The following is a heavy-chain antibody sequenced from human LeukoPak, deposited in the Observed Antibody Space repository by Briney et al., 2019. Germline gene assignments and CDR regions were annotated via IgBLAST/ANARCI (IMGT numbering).Heavy chain of an antibody. J-gene: IGHJ4*02. CDR3: ARGKWELLLDY. V-gene: IGHV4-59*01. CDR1: GGSISSYY. Sequence: SETLSLTFTVSGGSISSYYWSWIRQPPGKGLEWIGYIYYSGSTNYNPSLKSRVTISVDTSKNQFSLTLTSVTAADTAVYYCARGKWELLLDYCGQGTLVTVSS. CDR2: IYYSGST. D-gene: IGHD1-26*01.